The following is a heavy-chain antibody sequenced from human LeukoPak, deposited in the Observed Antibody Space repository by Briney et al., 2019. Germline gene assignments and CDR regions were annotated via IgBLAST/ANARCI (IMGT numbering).Heavy chain of an antibody. D-gene: IGHD3-10*01. CDR2: IYYSGST. Sequence: SETLSLTCTVSGGSISSYYWSWIRQPPGKRLEWIGYIYYSGSTNYNPSLKSRVTISVDTSKNQFSLKLSSVTAADTAVYYCARHPPYYYGSGKAKNWFDPWGQGTLVTVSS. CDR1: GGSISSYY. J-gene: IGHJ5*02. CDR3: ARHPPYYYGSGKAKNWFDP. V-gene: IGHV4-59*08.